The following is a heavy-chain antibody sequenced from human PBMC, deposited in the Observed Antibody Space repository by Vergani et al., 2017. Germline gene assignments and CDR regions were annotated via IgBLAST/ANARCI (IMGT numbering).Heavy chain of an antibody. CDR1: GFTFSSYW. CDR3: AKYSSGWYYYGMDV. V-gene: IGHV3-7*03. J-gene: IGHJ6*02. Sequence: EVQLVESGGGLVQPGGSLRLSCAASGFTFSSYWMSWVRQAPGKGLEWVANIKQDGSEKYYVDSVKGRFTISRDNAKNSLYLQMNSLRAEDTAVYYCAKYSSGWYYYGMDVWGQGTTVTVSS. D-gene: IGHD6-19*01. CDR2: IKQDGSEK.